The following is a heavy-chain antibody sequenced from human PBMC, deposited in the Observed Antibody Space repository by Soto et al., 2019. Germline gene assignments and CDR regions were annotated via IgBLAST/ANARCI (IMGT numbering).Heavy chain of an antibody. J-gene: IGHJ3*02. V-gene: IGHV3-23*01. CDR1: GFTFSSYA. D-gene: IGHD3-16*02. Sequence: EVQLLESGGGLVQPGGSLRLSCAASGFTFSSYAMSWVRQAPGKGLEWVSAISGSGGSTYYADSVKGRFTISRDNSKNTLYLQMNSLRAEDTAVYYCAKTARGYYDYIWGSYRYDAFDIWGQGTMVTVSS. CDR3: AKTARGYYDYIWGSYRYDAFDI. CDR2: ISGSGGST.